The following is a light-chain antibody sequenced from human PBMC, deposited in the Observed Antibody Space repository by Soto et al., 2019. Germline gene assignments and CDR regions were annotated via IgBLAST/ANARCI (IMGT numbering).Light chain of an antibody. CDR2: AAS. CDR3: QQFPAWT. J-gene: IGKJ1*01. V-gene: IGKV3-20*01. CDR1: QSVSNSY. Sequence: EIVLTQSPGILSLSPGERATLSCRASQSVSNSYLAWYQQKPGQAPRLLMYAASNRATGIPDRFSGSGSGTEFTLTISRLEPEDFAVYYCQQFPAWTFGQGTKVEIK.